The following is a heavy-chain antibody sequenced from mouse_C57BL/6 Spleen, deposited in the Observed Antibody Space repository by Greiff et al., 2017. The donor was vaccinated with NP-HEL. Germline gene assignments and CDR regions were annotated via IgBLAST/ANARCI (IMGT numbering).Heavy chain of an antibody. CDR2: INPSTGGT. D-gene: IGHD2-2*01. Sequence: EVQLQQSGPELVKPGASVKISCKASGYSFTGYYMNWVKQSPEKSLEWIGEINPSTGGTTYNQKFKAKATLTVDKSSSTAYMQLKSLTSEDSAVYYCARSGYGYFDYWGQGTTLTVSS. CDR1: GYSFTGYY. J-gene: IGHJ2*01. CDR3: ARSGYGYFDY. V-gene: IGHV1-42*01.